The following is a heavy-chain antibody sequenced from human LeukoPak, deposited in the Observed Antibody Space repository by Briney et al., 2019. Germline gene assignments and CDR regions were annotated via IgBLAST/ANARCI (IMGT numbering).Heavy chain of an antibody. Sequence: PSETLSLTCTVSGDSINSLDLRSWVRQPPGKGLEWIGEMYLSGTTHSNPSVKGRVTISIDKSKNQFFLNLSSVTAADTAVYYCAGLVGRYSSGLYYYYFDYWGQGTLVTVSS. J-gene: IGHJ4*02. CDR2: MYLSGTT. D-gene: IGHD3-22*01. CDR3: AGLVGRYSSGLYYYYFDY. CDR1: GDSINSLDL. V-gene: IGHV4-4*02.